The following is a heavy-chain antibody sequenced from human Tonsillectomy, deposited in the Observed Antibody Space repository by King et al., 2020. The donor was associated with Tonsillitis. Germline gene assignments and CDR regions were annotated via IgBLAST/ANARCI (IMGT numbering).Heavy chain of an antibody. CDR3: SSAPTKTRYGDYVD. J-gene: IGHJ4*02. Sequence: QLVQSGAEVKKPGASVKVSCKASGYTFTSYGISWVRQAPGQGLEWMGWISADNGNTNYAQKLQGRVTMTTDTFTSTAYMELRSLRSDDTAVYYCSSAPTKTRYGDYVDWGQGTLVTVSS. CDR2: ISADNGNT. D-gene: IGHD4-17*01. V-gene: IGHV1-18*01. CDR1: GYTFTSYG.